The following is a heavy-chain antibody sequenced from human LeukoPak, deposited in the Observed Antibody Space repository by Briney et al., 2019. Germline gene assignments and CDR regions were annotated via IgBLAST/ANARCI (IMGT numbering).Heavy chain of an antibody. Sequence: GGSLRLSCAASGLSFSNYAMNWVRQAPGKGLEWVSSISSSTTYIYYADSVKGRVTISRDNAKNSVYLQMNSLRAEDTAVYYCATLVGLTPHWGQGTLVTVSS. D-gene: IGHD1-26*01. J-gene: IGHJ4*02. V-gene: IGHV3-21*01. CDR3: ATLVGLTPH. CDR1: GLSFSNYA. CDR2: ISSSTTYI.